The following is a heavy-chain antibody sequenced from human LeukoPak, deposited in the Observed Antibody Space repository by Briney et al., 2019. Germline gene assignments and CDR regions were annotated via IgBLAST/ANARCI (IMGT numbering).Heavy chain of an antibody. CDR2: IYYSGST. CDR1: GGSISSYY. CDR3: ARDTGSGYDTYAFDI. J-gene: IGHJ3*02. D-gene: IGHD5-12*01. V-gene: IGHV4-59*01. Sequence: SETLSLTCTVSGGSISSYYWSWIRQPPGKGLEWIGYIYYSGSTNYNPSLKSRVIISVDTSKNQFSLKLSSVTAADTAVYYCARDTGSGYDTYAFDIWGQGTMVTVSS.